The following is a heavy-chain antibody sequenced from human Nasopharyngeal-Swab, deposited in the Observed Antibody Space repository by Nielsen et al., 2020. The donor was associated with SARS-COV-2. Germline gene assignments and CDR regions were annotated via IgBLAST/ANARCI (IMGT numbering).Heavy chain of an antibody. D-gene: IGHD1-26*01. J-gene: IGHJ4*02. CDR2: IYSGGST. Sequence: GGSLRLSCAASGFTVSSNYMSWVRQAPGKGLEWVSVIYSGGSTYYADSVKGRFTISRDNFKNTLYLQMNSLRAEDTAVYYCARDNSRGGSYAGVYYFDYWGQGTLVTVSS. V-gene: IGHV3-66*01. CDR1: GFTVSSNY. CDR3: ARDNSRGGSYAGVYYFDY.